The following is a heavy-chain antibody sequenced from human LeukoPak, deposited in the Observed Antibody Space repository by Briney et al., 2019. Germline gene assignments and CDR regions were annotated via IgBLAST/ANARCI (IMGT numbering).Heavy chain of an antibody. CDR2: IKEDGTEK. CDR1: GFSVSRDW. D-gene: IGHD4/OR15-4a*01. J-gene: IGHJ3*01. Sequence: GGSLRLSCVPPGFSVSRDWMTWVRQAPGKGLEWVANIKEDGTEKHYADSVRGRFTISRDNVKNSVYLQMDWLRGDDTAVYYCARDVSPGGLSGVWFGANDVWGQGTTVTVSS. CDR3: ARDVSPGGLSGVWFGANDV. V-gene: IGHV3-7*03.